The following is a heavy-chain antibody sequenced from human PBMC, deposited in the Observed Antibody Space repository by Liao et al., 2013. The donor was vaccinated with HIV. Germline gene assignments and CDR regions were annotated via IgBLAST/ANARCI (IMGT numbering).Heavy chain of an antibody. CDR3: ARGWWEYYFDY. V-gene: IGHV4-34*01. Sequence: QVQLQQWGAGLWKPSETLSLSCAVYGGSFSTYYWGWIRQPPREGAWSGLGGIYYSGSTYYKPSLKSRVFISVDTSKNQFSLKLSSVTAADTAVYYCARGWWEYYFDYWGQGMQVTVSS. D-gene: IGHD2-8*02. CDR1: GGSFSTYY. J-gene: IGHJ4*02. CDR2: IYYSGST.